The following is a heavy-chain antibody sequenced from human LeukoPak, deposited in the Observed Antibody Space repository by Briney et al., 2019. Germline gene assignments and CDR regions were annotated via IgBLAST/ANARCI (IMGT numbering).Heavy chain of an antibody. V-gene: IGHV5-51*01. D-gene: IGHD2-15*01. CDR2: IYPGDSDT. CDR1: GYSFTSYW. CDR3: ARQEACSGGSCLYYFDY. J-gene: IGHJ4*02. Sequence: GESLKLSCKGSGYSFTSYWIGWVRQMPGKGMEWMGIIYPGDSDTIYSPSFQGKVTISADKSISTAYLQWSSLKASDTAMYYCARQEACSGGSCLYYFDYWGQGTLVTVSS.